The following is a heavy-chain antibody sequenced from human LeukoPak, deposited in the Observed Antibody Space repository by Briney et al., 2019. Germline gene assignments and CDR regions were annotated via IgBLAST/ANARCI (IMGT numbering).Heavy chain of an antibody. D-gene: IGHD6-6*01. V-gene: IGHV3-74*01. CDR3: VRDRSGSSSVY. CDR1: GFTFSNYW. CDR2: INSDGSST. J-gene: IGHJ4*02. Sequence: GGSLRLSCAASGFTFSNYWMHWFRQAPGKGLVWVSHINSDGSSTTYADSVRGRFTISRDNAKNTLYLQMNSLRAEDTAVYYCVRDRSGSSSVYWGQGTLVTVSS.